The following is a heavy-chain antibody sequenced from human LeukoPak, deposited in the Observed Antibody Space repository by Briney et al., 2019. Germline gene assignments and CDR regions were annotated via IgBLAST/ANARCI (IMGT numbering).Heavy chain of an antibody. V-gene: IGHV3-7*01. D-gene: IGHD4-17*01. CDR1: GFTFSSYW. CDR2: IKQDGSEK. CDR3: ARAPGEGWFDP. Sequence: GGSLRLSCAASGFTFSSYWMSWVRQAPGKGLEWVASIKQDGSEKYYVVSAKGRFTISRDNAKNSLYLQMNSLRAEDTALYYCARAPGEGWFDPWGQGTLVTVSS. J-gene: IGHJ5*02.